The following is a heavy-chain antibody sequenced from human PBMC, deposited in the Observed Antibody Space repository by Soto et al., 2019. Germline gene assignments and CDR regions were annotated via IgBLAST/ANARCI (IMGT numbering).Heavy chain of an antibody. V-gene: IGHV3-33*01. CDR2: IWYDGSNK. Sequence: QVQLVESGGGVVQPGRSLRLSCAASGFTFSSYGMHWVRQAPGKGLEWVAVIWYDGSNKYYADSVKGRFTISRDNSKNNVYLKMNMLRTEDTAVYYCARDQTTYYYDNDGFDIWGQGTMVTVSS. CDR1: GFTFSSYG. D-gene: IGHD3-22*01. J-gene: IGHJ3*02. CDR3: ARDQTTYYYDNDGFDI.